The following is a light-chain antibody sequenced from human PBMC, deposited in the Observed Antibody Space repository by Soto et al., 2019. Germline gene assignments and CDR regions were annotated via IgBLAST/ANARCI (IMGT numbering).Light chain of an antibody. V-gene: IGKV1-39*01. CDR1: QSIRSY. J-gene: IGKJ1*01. CDR3: QQSSTTPPWT. Sequence: DIQMTQSPSSLSASVGDRVTITCRPSQSIRSYLNWYQQKPGKAPKLLIYAASSLQSGVPSRFIGSGSGTDFTLTISSLQPEDFATYYCQQSSTTPPWTCGQGTKVEIK. CDR2: AAS.